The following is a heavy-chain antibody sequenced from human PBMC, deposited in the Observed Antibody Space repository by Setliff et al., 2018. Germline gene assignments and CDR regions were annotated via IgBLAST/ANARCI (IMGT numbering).Heavy chain of an antibody. V-gene: IGHV3-48*04. J-gene: IGHJ4*02. CDR2: MSSSSSII. D-gene: IGHD3-3*01. CDR3: ATWSGQSHDY. Sequence: GSLRLSCAASGFRFSTYSMNWVRQAPGKGLEWVSYMSSSSSIINYADPVKGRFTISRDNAKNSLYLQMHSLGAEDTALYYCATWSGQSHDYWGQGTLVTVSS. CDR1: GFRFSTYS.